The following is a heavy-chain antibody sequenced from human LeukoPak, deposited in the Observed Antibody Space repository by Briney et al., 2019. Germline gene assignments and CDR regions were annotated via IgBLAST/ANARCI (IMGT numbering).Heavy chain of an antibody. CDR1: GYSISSGYY. CDR2: IYHSGST. CDR3: ARHGGLVPAAGIDY. V-gene: IGHV4-38-2*01. J-gene: IGHJ4*02. D-gene: IGHD2-2*01. Sequence: KPSETLSLTCAVSGYSISSGYYWGWIRQPPGKGLEWIGSIYHSGSTYYNPFLKSRVTISVDTSKNQFSLKLSSVTAADTAVYYCARHGGLVPAAGIDYWGQGTLVTVSS.